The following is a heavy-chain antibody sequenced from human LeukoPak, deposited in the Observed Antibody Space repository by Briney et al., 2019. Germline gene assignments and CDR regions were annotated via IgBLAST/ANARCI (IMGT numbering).Heavy chain of an antibody. D-gene: IGHD2-2*01. CDR3: ARHPSSNSWYRWFDP. J-gene: IGHJ5*02. CDR2: IDPSDSYT. CDR1: GYIFTSYW. Sequence: GESLKISCKGSGYIFTSYWISWVRQMPGKGLECMGRIDPSDSYTNYSPSFEGHVTISTDKSITTVYLQWSSLKASDTATYYCARHPSSNSWYRWFDPWGQGTLVTVSS. V-gene: IGHV5-10-1*01.